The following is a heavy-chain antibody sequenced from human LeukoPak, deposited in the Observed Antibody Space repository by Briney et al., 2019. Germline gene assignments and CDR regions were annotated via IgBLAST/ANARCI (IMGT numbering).Heavy chain of an antibody. CDR1: GDSISSHSAA. Sequence: ASQTLSLTCDISGDSISSHSAAWNWIRQSPSRGLEWLGRTFYRSKWSSEYAVSVKRRIAINPDTSKNQFSLKLSSVTAADTAVYYCARLGLTMVRGVIIRSYFDYWGQGTLVTVSS. J-gene: IGHJ4*02. CDR3: ARLGLTMVRGVIIRSYFDY. D-gene: IGHD3-10*01. CDR2: TFYRSKWSS. V-gene: IGHV6-1*01.